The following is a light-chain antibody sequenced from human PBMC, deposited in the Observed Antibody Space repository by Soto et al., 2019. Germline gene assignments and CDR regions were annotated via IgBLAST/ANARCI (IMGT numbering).Light chain of an antibody. Sequence: AIQVTQSPSSLSASVGDTVTITCRASQGISSAFAWYQQKPGKVPRLLIYDVFNLQSGVPSRFSGSGSGTDFTLTISRLQPEDFATYYCQHLEPYPLTFGQGTRLEVK. V-gene: IGKV1-13*02. CDR1: QGISSA. J-gene: IGKJ5*01. CDR3: QHLEPYPLT. CDR2: DVF.